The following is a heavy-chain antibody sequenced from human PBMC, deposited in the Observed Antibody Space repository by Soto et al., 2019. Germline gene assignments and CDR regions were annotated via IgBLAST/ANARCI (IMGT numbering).Heavy chain of an antibody. CDR1: GYTFTSHG. Sequence: VPLGQAGAEVKKPGASVKGSCKASGYTFTSHGITWVRQAPGQGLEWMGWISAHNGNTDYAQKLQGRVIVTRDTSTSTAYMELRSLRSDDTAVYYCARGRYGDYWGQGALVTVSS. J-gene: IGHJ4*02. CDR2: ISAHNGNT. V-gene: IGHV1-18*01. CDR3: ARGRYGDY. D-gene: IGHD1-1*01.